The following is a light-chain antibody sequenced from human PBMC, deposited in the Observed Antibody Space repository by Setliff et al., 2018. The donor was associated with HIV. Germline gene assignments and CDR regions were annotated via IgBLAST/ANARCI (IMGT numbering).Light chain of an antibody. CDR1: STAIADYNY. V-gene: IGLV2-14*03. CDR2: DVN. Sequence: QSALTQPASVSGSPGQSITISCTATTSTAIADYNYLSWYQQHPGKAPKLLIFDVNSRPSGVSSRFYGSRSGNTASLTISDLQPEDEADYFCSSYINNNAPDVFGTGTKVTVL. CDR3: SSYINNNAPDV. J-gene: IGLJ1*01.